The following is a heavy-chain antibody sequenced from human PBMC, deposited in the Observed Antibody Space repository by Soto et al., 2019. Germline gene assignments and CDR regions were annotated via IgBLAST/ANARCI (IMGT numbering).Heavy chain of an antibody. CDR1: GGSISNSSYL. Sequence: PSETLSLTCSVSGGSISNSSYLWGWVRQPPGKGLQWIGSVSHIGSTNYNPSLKSRLTISVDASKTQSSLRLGSVTAADTAVYYCARDWFYYGSGSSYYYYCYMAVWGKGTTVTVSS. J-gene: IGHJ6*03. CDR2: VSHIGST. D-gene: IGHD3-10*01. V-gene: IGHV4-39*02. CDR3: ARDWFYYGSGSSYYYYCYMAV.